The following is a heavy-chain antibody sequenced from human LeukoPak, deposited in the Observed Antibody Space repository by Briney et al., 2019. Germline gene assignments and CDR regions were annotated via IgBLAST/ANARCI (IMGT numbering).Heavy chain of an antibody. Sequence: PGGSLRLSCAASGSTFNSYSMNWVRQAPGKGLEWVSSISSSSSYIYYADSVKGRFTISRDNAKNSLYLQMNSLRAEDTAVYYCARDHMFLGYFDYWGQGTLVTVSS. CDR2: ISSSSSYI. J-gene: IGHJ4*02. D-gene: IGHD3-10*02. V-gene: IGHV3-21*01. CDR1: GSTFNSYS. CDR3: ARDHMFLGYFDY.